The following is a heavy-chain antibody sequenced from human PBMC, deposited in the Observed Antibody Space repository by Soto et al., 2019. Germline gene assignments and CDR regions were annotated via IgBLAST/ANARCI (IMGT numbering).Heavy chain of an antibody. CDR3: TSAVPSSSSESYYYYMDV. CDR2: IRSKANSYAT. D-gene: IGHD6-6*01. Sequence: PGGSLRLSCAASGFTFSGSAMHWVRQASGKGLEWVGRIRSKANSYATAYAASVKGRFTISRDDSKNTANLQMNSLKTEDTAVYFCTSAVPSSSSESYYYYMDVLGKGTTVTVSS. CDR1: GFTFSGSA. V-gene: IGHV3-73*01. J-gene: IGHJ6*03.